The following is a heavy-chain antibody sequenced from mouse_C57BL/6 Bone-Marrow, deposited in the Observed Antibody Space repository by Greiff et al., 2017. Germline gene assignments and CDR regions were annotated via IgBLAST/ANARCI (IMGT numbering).Heavy chain of an antibody. CDR2: IYPTSGRT. V-gene: IGHV1-55*01. CDR3: ARSGPLGRSFDY. J-gene: IGHJ2*01. D-gene: IGHD4-1*01. Sequence: QVQLQQPGAELVKPGASVKMSCKASGYTFTSYWITWLKQRPGQGLEWIGAIYPTSGRTNYNEKFKSKAILTVDTSSNTAYMQLSSLTSEDSAVFYCARSGPLGRSFDYWGQGTTLTVSS. CDR1: GYTFTSYW.